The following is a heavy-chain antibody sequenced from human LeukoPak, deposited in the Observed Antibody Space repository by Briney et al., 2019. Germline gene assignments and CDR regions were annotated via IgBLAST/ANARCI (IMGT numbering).Heavy chain of an antibody. CDR1: GGSISTSY. D-gene: IGHD2-15*01. J-gene: IGHJ4*02. CDR2: MYMSGSS. CDR3: ARDLYCSGGSCDCGEPYYFDF. V-gene: IGHV4-4*07. Sequence: SETLSLTCTVSGGSISTSYWSWIRQPAGKGLEWIGRMYMSGSSNCNPSLKSRVTMSVDTSKNQFSLKVSSVTAADTAMYYCARDLYCSGGSCDCGEPYYFDFWGQGTLVTVSS.